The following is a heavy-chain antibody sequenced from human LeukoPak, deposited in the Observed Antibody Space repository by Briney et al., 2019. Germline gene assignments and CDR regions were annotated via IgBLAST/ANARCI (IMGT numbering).Heavy chain of an antibody. CDR1: GYTFTGYY. D-gene: IGHD3-10*01. CDR3: VRGVYYGSGSYSDY. J-gene: IGHJ4*02. CDR2: LNPNSGGT. V-gene: IGHV1-2*02. Sequence: ASVKVSCKASGYTFTGYYKHWVRQAPGQGLEWMGWLNPNSGGTYYAQKFQGRVTMTRDTSISTAYMELSRLRSDDTAVYYCVRGVYYGSGSYSDYWRQGTLVTVSS.